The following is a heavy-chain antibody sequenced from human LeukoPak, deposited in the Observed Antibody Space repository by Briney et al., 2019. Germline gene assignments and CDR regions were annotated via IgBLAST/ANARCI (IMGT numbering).Heavy chain of an antibody. CDR3: AKDTQQWPLSNDAFDI. J-gene: IGHJ3*02. D-gene: IGHD6-19*01. Sequence: PGGSLRLSCAASGFTVSSNYMSWVRQAPGKGLEWVSGISWNSGSIGYADSVKGRFTISRDNAKNSLYLQMNSLRAEDTALYYCAKDTQQWPLSNDAFDIWGQGTMVTVSS. CDR2: ISWNSGSI. V-gene: IGHV3-9*01. CDR1: GFTVSSNY.